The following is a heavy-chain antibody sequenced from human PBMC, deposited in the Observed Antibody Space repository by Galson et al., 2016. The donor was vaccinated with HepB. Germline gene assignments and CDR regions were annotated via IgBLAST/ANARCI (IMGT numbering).Heavy chain of an antibody. Sequence: SLRLSCAASGITFSSYGMHWVRQAPGKGLEWVAVIWYDGSNKYYADSVKGRFTISRDNSKNILFLQMNSLRAEDTAVYYCAKDPSSGWYKYYHGMDVWGQGTTVSVSS. V-gene: IGHV3-33*06. CDR3: AKDPSSGWYKYYHGMDV. CDR1: GITFSSYG. CDR2: IWYDGSNK. D-gene: IGHD6-19*01. J-gene: IGHJ6*02.